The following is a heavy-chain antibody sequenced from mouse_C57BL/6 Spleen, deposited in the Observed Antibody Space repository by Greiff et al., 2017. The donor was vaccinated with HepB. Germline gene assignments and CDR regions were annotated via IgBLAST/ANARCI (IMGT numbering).Heavy chain of an antibody. D-gene: IGHD1-1*01. J-gene: IGHJ1*03. CDR2: IYPGDGDT. Sequence: VQLQQSGPELVKPGASVKISCKASGYAFSSSWMNWVKQRPGKGLEWIGRIYPGDGDTNYNGKFKGKATLTADKSSSTAYMQLSSLTSEDSAVYFCARYYGSSFPYWYFDVWGTGTTVTVSS. CDR3: ARYYGSSFPYWYFDV. CDR1: GYAFSSSW. V-gene: IGHV1-82*01.